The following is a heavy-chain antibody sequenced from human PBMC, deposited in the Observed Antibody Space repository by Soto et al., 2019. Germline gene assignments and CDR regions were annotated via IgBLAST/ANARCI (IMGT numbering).Heavy chain of an antibody. D-gene: IGHD3-10*01. V-gene: IGHV1-69*12. J-gene: IGHJ4*02. CDR2: IIPIFGTA. CDR3: ATLTPSPSIVVPTDY. CDR1: GGTFSSYA. Sequence: QVQLVQSGAEVKKPGSSVKVSCKASGGTFSSYAISWVRQAPGQGLEWMGGIIPIFGTANYAQKFQGRVTITADESXXTASMELSSLRSEDTAVYYCATLTPSPSIVVPTDYWGQGTLVTVSS.